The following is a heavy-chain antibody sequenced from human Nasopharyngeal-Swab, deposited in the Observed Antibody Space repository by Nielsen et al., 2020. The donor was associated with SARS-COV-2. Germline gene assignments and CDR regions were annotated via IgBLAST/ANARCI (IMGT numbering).Heavy chain of an antibody. CDR3: ARDRYLFSEEYYFDY. CDR2: ISYDGSNK. Sequence: GESLKISCEASGFTFSSHAMHWVRQAPGKGLEWLAIISYDGSNKKNADSMKGRLATSRDNSKKTLYLHLNSLRAEDTAVYYCARDRYLFSEEYYFDYWGQGTLVTVSS. J-gene: IGHJ4*02. CDR1: GFTFSSHA. V-gene: IGHV3-30*09. D-gene: IGHD6-6*01.